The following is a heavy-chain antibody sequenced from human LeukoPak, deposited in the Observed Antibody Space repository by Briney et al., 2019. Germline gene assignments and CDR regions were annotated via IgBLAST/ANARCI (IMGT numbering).Heavy chain of an antibody. D-gene: IGHD3-22*01. Sequence: SETLSVTCTVSGGSISSYYWSWIRQSPGKGLEWIGYIYYSGSTNYNPSLKSRVTISVDTSKNQFSLKLSSVTAADTAVYYCARIKYYYDSSGYAHWYFDLWGRGTLVTISS. CDR1: GGSISSYY. CDR2: IYYSGST. V-gene: IGHV4-59*01. J-gene: IGHJ2*01. CDR3: ARIKYYYDSSGYAHWYFDL.